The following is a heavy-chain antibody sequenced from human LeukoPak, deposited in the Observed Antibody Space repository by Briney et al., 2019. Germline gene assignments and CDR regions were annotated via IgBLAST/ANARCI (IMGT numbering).Heavy chain of an antibody. CDR3: AKASNPYSYGYFDY. Sequence: GGSLRLSCAASGFTFSSYGMHWVRQAPGEGLEWVAVISYDGSNKYYADSVKGRFTISRDNSKNTLYLQMNSLRAEDTAVYYCAKASNPYSYGYFDYWGQGTLVTVSS. CDR2: ISYDGSNK. J-gene: IGHJ4*02. D-gene: IGHD5-18*01. CDR1: GFTFSSYG. V-gene: IGHV3-30*18.